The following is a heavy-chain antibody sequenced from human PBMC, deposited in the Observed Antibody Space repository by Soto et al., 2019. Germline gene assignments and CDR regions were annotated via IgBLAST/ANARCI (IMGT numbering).Heavy chain of an antibody. CDR2: IYPDDSDT. CDR1: GYSFTSYW. CDR3: ARALNTNYYDSSGYFDY. Sequence: GESLKISCKGSGYSFTSYWIGWVRQMPGKGLEWMGIIYPDDSDTRYSSSFQGQVTISADKSISTAYLQWSSLKASDTAMYYCARALNTNYYDSSGYFDYWGQGTLVTVSS. J-gene: IGHJ4*02. V-gene: IGHV5-51*01. D-gene: IGHD3-22*01.